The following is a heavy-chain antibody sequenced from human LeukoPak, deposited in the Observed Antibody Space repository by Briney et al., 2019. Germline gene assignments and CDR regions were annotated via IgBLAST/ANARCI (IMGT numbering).Heavy chain of an antibody. Sequence: GGSLRLSCAASGFIFNSHSMNWVRQAPGKGLEWVSSISSTSSYIYYADSVKSRFTISRDNAKNSLYLQMNSLRAEDTAVYYCAKDHKWSFDYWGQGTLVTVSS. D-gene: IGHD2-15*01. J-gene: IGHJ4*02. CDR2: ISSTSSYI. CDR3: AKDHKWSFDY. CDR1: GFIFNSHS. V-gene: IGHV3-21*01.